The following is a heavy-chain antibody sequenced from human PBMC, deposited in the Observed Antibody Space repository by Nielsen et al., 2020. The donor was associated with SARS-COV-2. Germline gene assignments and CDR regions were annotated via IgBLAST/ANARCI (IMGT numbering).Heavy chain of an antibody. CDR1: GFTFHDYA. CDR2: ISGSGGRT. CDR3: ASHLVGDTVW. V-gene: IGHV3-23*01. D-gene: IGHD1-26*01. Sequence: GESLKISCAASGFTFHDYAMNWVRQTPGKGLEWVSTISGSGGRTDYADSVKGRFTISRDNSKNTLFLQMNSLRAEDTAKYYCASHLVGDTVWWGQGTLVTVSS. J-gene: IGHJ4*02.